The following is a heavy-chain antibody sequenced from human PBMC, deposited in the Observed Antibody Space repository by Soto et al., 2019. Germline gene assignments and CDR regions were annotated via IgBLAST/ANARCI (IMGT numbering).Heavy chain of an antibody. J-gene: IGHJ4*02. CDR2: ISYDGSNK. CDR1: GFTFSSYA. V-gene: IGHV3-30-3*01. D-gene: IGHD1-26*01. CDR3: AREGWDHGPLNY. Sequence: QVQLVESGGGVVQPGRSLRLSCAASGFTFSSYAMHWVRQAPGKGLEWVAVISYDGSNKYYADSVKGRFTISRDNSKNTLYLQMTSLRAEDTAVYYCAREGWDHGPLNYWGQGTLVTVSS.